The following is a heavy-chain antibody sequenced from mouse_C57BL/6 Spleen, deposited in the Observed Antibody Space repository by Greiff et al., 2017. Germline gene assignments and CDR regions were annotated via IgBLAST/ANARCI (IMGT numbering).Heavy chain of an antibody. D-gene: IGHD3-1*01. CDR1: GFTFSSYA. Sequence: EVKLQESGGGLVKPGGSLKLSCAASGFTFSSYAMSWVRQTPEKRLEWVATISDGGSYTYYPDNVKGRFTISRDNAKNNLYLQMSHLKSEDTAMYYCARDRDGFAYWGQGTLVTVSA. CDR2: ISDGGSYT. J-gene: IGHJ3*01. CDR3: ARDRDGFAY. V-gene: IGHV5-4*01.